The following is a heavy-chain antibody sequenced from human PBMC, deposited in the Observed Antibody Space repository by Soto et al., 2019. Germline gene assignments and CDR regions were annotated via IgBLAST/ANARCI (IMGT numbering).Heavy chain of an antibody. CDR2: IFPLTDIP. CDR3: ARGPLVVLNYFES. Sequence: QVQLVQSGTEVKKPGSSVKVSCKTSGGTFRNYPINWVRQAPGQGLEWMGSIFPLTDIPDYAQNFQARLTIIADKATSTAYIELSSLTSADTAMYFCARGPLVVLNYFESCCQGTLVTVSS. CDR1: GGTFRNYP. J-gene: IGHJ4*02. V-gene: IGHV1-69*02.